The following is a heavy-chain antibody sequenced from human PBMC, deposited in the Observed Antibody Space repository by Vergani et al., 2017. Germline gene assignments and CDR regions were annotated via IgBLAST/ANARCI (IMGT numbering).Heavy chain of an antibody. CDR2: IYSSGST. CDR3: ARTIEHCSNSNCYNLAY. V-gene: IGHV4-59*01. D-gene: IGHD2-2*02. CDR1: GGSLINYY. J-gene: IGHJ4*02. Sequence: QVQLQESVPVLVKTSETLSLTCTVSGGSLINYYWSWVRQPPGKGLEWIGYIYSSGSTTYSPSLKSRLTMSVDPSKNQFSLKLRSVTLADTAVYYCARTIEHCSNSNCYNLAYWGQGTLVTVSS.